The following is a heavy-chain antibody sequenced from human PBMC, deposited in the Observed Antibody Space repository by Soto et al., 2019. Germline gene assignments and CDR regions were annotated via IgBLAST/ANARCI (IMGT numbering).Heavy chain of an antibody. CDR3: AKGGVGSTSNAFDI. V-gene: IGHV3-30*18. CDR1: GFTFRSYG. D-gene: IGHD1-26*01. CDR2: ISYDGSNK. Sequence: PGGSLRLSCAASGFTFRSYGMHWFRQAPAKGLEWVAVISYDGSNKYYADSVKGRFTISRDNSKNTLYLQMNSLRAEDTAVYYCAKGGVGSTSNAFDIWGQGTMVTVSS. J-gene: IGHJ3*02.